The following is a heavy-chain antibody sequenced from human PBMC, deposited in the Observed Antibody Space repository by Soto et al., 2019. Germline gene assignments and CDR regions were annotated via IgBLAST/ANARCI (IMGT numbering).Heavy chain of an antibody. D-gene: IGHD6-13*01. Sequence: GASVKVSCKASGGTFSSYAISWVRQAPGQGLEWMGGIIPIFGTANYAQKFQGRVTITADESTSTAYMELSSLRSEDTAVYYCARGPYTLAAAFKNGGTALNFDYWGQGTLVTVFS. J-gene: IGHJ4*02. V-gene: IGHV1-69*13. CDR2: IIPIFGTA. CDR3: ARGPYTLAAAFKNGGTALNFDY. CDR1: GGTFSSYA.